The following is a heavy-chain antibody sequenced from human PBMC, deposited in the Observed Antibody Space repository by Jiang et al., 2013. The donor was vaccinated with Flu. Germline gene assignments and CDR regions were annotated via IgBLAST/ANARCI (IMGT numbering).Heavy chain of an antibody. CDR1: GYSFTSYW. CDR2: IDPSDSYT. CDR3: ASHYGDYVRLDY. Sequence: GAEVKKPGESLRISCKGSGYSFTSYWISWVRQMPGKGLEWMGRIDPSDSYTNYSPSFQGHVTISADKSISTAYLQWSSLKASDTAMYYCASHYGDYVRLDYWGQGTLVTVSS. V-gene: IGHV5-10-1*01. J-gene: IGHJ4*02. D-gene: IGHD4-17*01.